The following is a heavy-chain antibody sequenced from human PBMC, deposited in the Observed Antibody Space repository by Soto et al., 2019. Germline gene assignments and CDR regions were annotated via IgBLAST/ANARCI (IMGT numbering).Heavy chain of an antibody. Sequence: SETLSLTSSFSVDSSSTSTYSWSWIRQPPGKALEWVGLINHSGVTSYHPSLKSVASLSHEMSNNQCTLNMRSVTAADTALYHCAGMPCTSGLRFDPWGPGTMVTVSS. CDR1: VDSSSTSTYS. CDR2: INHSGVT. V-gene: IGHV4-30-2*01. D-gene: IGHD2-2*01. J-gene: IGHJ5*02. CDR3: AGMPCTSGLRFDP.